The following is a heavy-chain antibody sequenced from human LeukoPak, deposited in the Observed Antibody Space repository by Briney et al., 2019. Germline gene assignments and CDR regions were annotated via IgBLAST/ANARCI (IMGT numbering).Heavy chain of an antibody. CDR1: GFTFSNYA. CDR2: ISGSGGST. CDR3: AKRLLSGNYGTDAFDI. D-gene: IGHD1-26*01. J-gene: IGHJ3*02. V-gene: IGHV3-23*01. Sequence: GGSLRLSCAASGFTFSNYAMNWVRQAQGKGLEWVSVISGSGGSTYYADSVKGRFTISRDNSKNTLYLQMNSLRAEDTAVYYCAKRLLSGNYGTDAFDIWGQGTMVTVSS.